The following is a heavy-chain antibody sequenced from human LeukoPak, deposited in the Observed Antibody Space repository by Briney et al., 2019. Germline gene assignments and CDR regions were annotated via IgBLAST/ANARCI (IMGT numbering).Heavy chain of an antibody. D-gene: IGHD2-15*01. J-gene: IGHJ5*02. V-gene: IGHV4-59*01. Sequence: SETLSVTCTVSGGSISSDCWSWIRQPPGKGLEWVGYIYYSGSTNYNPSLKSRVTISVDTSKNQFSLKLSSVTAADTAVYYCARDRGYCSGGSCYRWFDPWGQGTLVTVSS. CDR1: GGSISSDC. CDR2: IYYSGST. CDR3: ARDRGYCSGGSCYRWFDP.